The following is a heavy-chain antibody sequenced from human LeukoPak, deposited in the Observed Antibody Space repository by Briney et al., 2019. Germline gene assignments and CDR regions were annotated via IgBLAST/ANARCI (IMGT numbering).Heavy chain of an antibody. Sequence: SETLSLTCTVSGGSISSYYWSWIRQPAGKGLEWIGRLYPSGTTNYNSSLKSRVTMSVDTSKKYFSLKLSSVTAADTAVYYCARDYFDSSGYRYFDSWGQGTLVTVSS. D-gene: IGHD3-22*01. CDR2: LYPSGTT. CDR3: ARDYFDSSGYRYFDS. V-gene: IGHV4-4*07. J-gene: IGHJ4*02. CDR1: GGSISSYY.